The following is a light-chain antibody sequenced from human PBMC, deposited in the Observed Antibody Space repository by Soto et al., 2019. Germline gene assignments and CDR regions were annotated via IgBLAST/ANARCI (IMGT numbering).Light chain of an antibody. Sequence: DIQMTQSPSTLSASVGDRVTITCRASQSISSWLAWYQQKPGKAPKLLIYDASSLESGVPSRFSGSGSGTEFTLTISSLQPDEFATYYCQQYNSYSLTVGGGTKVDIK. CDR2: DAS. CDR3: QQYNSYSLT. CDR1: QSISSW. J-gene: IGKJ4*01. V-gene: IGKV1-5*01.